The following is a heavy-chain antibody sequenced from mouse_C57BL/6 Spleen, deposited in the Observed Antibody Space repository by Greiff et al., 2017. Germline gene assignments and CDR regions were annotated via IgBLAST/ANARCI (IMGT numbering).Heavy chain of an antibody. D-gene: IGHD1-1*01. CDR1: GYSFTDYN. V-gene: IGHV1-39*01. Sequence: EVKLMESGPELVKPGASVKISCKASGYSFTDYNMNWVKQSNGKSLEWIGVITPTYGTTSYNQKFKGKATLPVDQSSSTAYMQLNSLTSEDAAVYYCAISSLRFAYWGQGTLVTVSA. CDR3: AISSLRFAY. CDR2: ITPTYGTT. J-gene: IGHJ3*01.